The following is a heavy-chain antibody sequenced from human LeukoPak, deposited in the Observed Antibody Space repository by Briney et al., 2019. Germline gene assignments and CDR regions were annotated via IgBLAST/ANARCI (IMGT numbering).Heavy chain of an antibody. CDR3: ASSTVYYYDSSGYYWFDP. V-gene: IGHV1-69*05. CDR2: IIPIFGTA. D-gene: IGHD3-22*01. J-gene: IGHJ5*02. Sequence: GPSVKVSCKASGGTFSSYAISWVRQAPGQGLEWMGRIIPIFGTANYAQKFQGRVTITTDESTSTAYMELSSLRSEDTAVYYCASSTVYYYDSSGYYWFDPWGQGTLVTVSS. CDR1: GGTFSSYA.